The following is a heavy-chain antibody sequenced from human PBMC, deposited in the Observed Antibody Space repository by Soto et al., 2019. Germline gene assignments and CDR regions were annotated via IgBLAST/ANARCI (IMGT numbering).Heavy chain of an antibody. Sequence: QVQLVQSGAEVKNPGSSVKVSCKTSGFTFNVFGIHWVRQAPGQGLEWMGGLMPIYDAPYYAQKFQGRITITADKSTATVHLELSSLTSEDTAVYFCAKVRDPHLDHYGLAVWGQGTTVTVS. CDR3: AKVRDPHLDHYGLAV. CDR2: LMPIYDAP. CDR1: GFTFNVFG. J-gene: IGHJ6*02. V-gene: IGHV1-69*06.